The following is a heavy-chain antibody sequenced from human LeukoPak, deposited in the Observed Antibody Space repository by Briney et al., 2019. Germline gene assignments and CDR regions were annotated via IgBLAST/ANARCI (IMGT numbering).Heavy chain of an antibody. V-gene: IGHV4-34*01. CDR1: GGSFSGYY. Sequence: PSETLSLTCAVYGGSFSGYYWSWIRQPPGKGLEWIGEINHSGGTNYNPSLKSRVTISVDTSKNQFSLKLSSVTAADTAVYYCARVKYYYGSGSYWYYFDYWGQGTLVTVSS. CDR2: INHSGGT. J-gene: IGHJ4*02. CDR3: ARVKYYYGSGSYWYYFDY. D-gene: IGHD3-10*01.